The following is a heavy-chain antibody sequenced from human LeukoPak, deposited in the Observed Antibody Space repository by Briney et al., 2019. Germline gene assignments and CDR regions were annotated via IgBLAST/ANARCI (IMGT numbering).Heavy chain of an antibody. CDR2: INSDGSST. D-gene: IGHD6-6*01. CDR3: ARGGGYSSSSVDY. CDR1: GFTFSSHW. Sequence: GGSLRLSCAASGFTFSSHWMHWVRHAPGRGLVWVSRINSDGSSTSYADSVKGRFTISRDNAKNSVYLQMNSLRAEDTAVYYCARGGGYSSSSVDYWGQGTLVTVSS. J-gene: IGHJ4*02. V-gene: IGHV3-74*01.